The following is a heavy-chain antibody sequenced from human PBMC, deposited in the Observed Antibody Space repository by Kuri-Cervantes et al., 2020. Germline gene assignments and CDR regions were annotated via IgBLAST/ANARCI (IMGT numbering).Heavy chain of an antibody. CDR1: GGSISSYY. D-gene: IGHD2-15*01. CDR3: ARDLRYCSGGSCEHLFDY. V-gene: IGHV4-59*01. J-gene: IGHJ4*02. Sequence: SETLSLTCTVSGGSISSYYWSWIRQPPGKGLEWIGYIYYSGSTNYNPSLKSRVTISVDTSKNQFSLKLSSVTAADTAVYYCARDLRYCSGGSCEHLFDYWGQGTLVTVSS. CDR2: IYYSGST.